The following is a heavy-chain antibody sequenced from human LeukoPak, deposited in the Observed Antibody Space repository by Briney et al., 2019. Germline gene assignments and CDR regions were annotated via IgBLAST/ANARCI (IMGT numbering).Heavy chain of an antibody. CDR3: ARHLDGSGSYLWYFDY. CDR1: GGSISSSSYY. V-gene: IGHV4-39*01. D-gene: IGHD3-10*01. Sequence: SETLSLTCTVSGGSISSSSYYWGWIRQPPGKGLEWIGSIYYGGSTYYNPSLKSRVTISVDTSKNQFSLKLSSVTAADTAVYYCARHLDGSGSYLWYFDYWGQGTLVTVSS. J-gene: IGHJ4*02. CDR2: IYYGGST.